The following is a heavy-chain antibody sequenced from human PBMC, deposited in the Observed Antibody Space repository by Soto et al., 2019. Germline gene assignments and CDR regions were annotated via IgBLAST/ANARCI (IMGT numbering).Heavy chain of an antibody. J-gene: IGHJ4*02. CDR2: IDHSGGT. V-gene: IGHV4-34*01. CDR3: ARWPQLEPRFDY. D-gene: IGHD1-1*01. CDR1: GGSFSGYY. Sequence: SETLSLTCAVYGGSFSGYYWSWIRQPPGKGLEWIGEIDHSGGTNYNPSLKSRVTLSVDTSNNQFSLKLSSVTAADTAVYYCARWPQLEPRFDYWGQGTLVTVSS.